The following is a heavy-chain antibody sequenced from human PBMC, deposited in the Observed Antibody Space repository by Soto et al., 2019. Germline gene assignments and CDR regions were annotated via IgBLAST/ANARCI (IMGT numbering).Heavy chain of an antibody. CDR1: GYTFTSYG. V-gene: IGHV1-18*01. CDR2: ISAYNGNT. D-gene: IGHD6-13*01. Sequence: GASVKVSCKASGYTFTSYGISWVRQAPGQGLEWMGWISAYNGNTNYAQKLQGRVTMTTDTSTSTAYMELRSLRSDDTAVYYCARDYSSSWYWGGYFDYWGQGTLVTVSS. J-gene: IGHJ4*02. CDR3: ARDYSSSWYWGGYFDY.